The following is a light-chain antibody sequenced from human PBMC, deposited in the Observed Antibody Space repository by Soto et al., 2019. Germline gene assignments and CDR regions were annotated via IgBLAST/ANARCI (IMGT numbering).Light chain of an antibody. J-gene: IGLJ2*01. CDR1: SGSVSTSYY. CDR3: VLYMGSGISV. Sequence: QAVVTQEPSFSVSPGGTVTITCGLSSGSVSTSYYPSWYQQTPGQAPRTLIYNTYTRSSGVPDRFSASILGDKAALTITGAQADDESDYYCVLYMGSGISVFGGGTKVTVL. V-gene: IGLV8-61*01. CDR2: NTY.